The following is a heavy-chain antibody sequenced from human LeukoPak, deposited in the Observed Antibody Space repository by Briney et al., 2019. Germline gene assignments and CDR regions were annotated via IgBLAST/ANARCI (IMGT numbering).Heavy chain of an antibody. V-gene: IGHV4-4*07. CDR3: ARRGSDDGNDAFDI. D-gene: IGHD3-16*01. J-gene: IGHJ3*02. Sequence: PSETLSLTCTVSGGSISSYYWSWIRQPAGKGLEWIGRIYTSGSTNYNPSLKSRVTMSVDTSKSQFSLKLSSVTAADTAVYYCARRGSDDGNDAFDIWGQGTMVTVSS. CDR1: GGSISSYY. CDR2: IYTSGST.